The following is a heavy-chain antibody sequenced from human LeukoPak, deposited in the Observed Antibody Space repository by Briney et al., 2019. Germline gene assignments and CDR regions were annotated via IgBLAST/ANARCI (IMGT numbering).Heavy chain of an antibody. Sequence: GGSLRLSCAASGFTFSGYPIHWVRQAPGKGLEWVAVISYDGSNKYYADSVKGRFTISRDNSKSTLCLQMNSLRAEDTAVYYCAKQLEYCSDGSCYFPYWGQGTLVTVSS. CDR3: AKQLEYCSDGSCYFPY. CDR1: GFTFSGYP. V-gene: IGHV3-30-3*02. J-gene: IGHJ4*02. D-gene: IGHD2-15*01. CDR2: ISYDGSNK.